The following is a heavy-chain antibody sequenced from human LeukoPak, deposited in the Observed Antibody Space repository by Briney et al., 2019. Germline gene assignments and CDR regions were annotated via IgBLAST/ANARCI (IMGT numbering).Heavy chain of an antibody. CDR2: ISAYNGNT. V-gene: IGHV1-18*01. D-gene: IGHD6-19*01. Sequence: GASVKVSCKISGYTFTTYGITWVRQARAQGLEWMGWISAYNGNTNYAQKLQGRVTMTTDTSTTTVYMELRSLRSDDTALYYCARAAVGIGWHSDYWGQGTLVTVSS. CDR1: GYTFTTYG. J-gene: IGHJ4*02. CDR3: ARAAVGIGWHSDY.